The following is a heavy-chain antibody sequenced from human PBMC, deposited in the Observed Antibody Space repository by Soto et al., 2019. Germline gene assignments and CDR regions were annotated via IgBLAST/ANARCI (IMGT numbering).Heavy chain of an antibody. Sequence: SVSNAWMNWVRQAPGKGLEWVGRIKSKTDGGTTDYAAPVKGRFTISRDDSKNTLNLQMNSLNTEDTAVYYCTTDPPSDCTNGVCPLRYYYYGMDVWGQGTTVTVSS. V-gene: IGHV3-15*07. CDR3: TTDPPSDCTNGVCPLRYYYYGMDV. D-gene: IGHD2-8*01. J-gene: IGHJ6*02. CDR1: SVSNAW. CDR2: IKSKTDGGTT.